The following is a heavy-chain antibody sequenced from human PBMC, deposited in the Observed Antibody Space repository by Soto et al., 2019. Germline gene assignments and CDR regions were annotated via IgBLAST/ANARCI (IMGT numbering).Heavy chain of an antibody. CDR2: ISDTGGDS. CDR3: VRDLYRSATMPCLDH. D-gene: IGHD1-1*01. Sequence: VGSLRLSCEASGFTFINYAMSWVRQAPGKGLEWVASISDTGGDSYYADSMDGRFTISRDNSKNTLYLQINSLRAEDTAVYYCVRDLYRSATMPCLDHWGQGTLVTVSS. CDR1: GFTFINYA. J-gene: IGHJ4*02. V-gene: IGHV3-23*01.